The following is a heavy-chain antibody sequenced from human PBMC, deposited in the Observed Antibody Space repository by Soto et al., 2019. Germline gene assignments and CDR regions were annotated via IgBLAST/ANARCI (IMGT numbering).Heavy chain of an antibody. CDR1: GCSINGGDYY. V-gene: IGHV4-30-4*02. J-gene: IGHJ6*02. CDR3: VRDRSITGTLAGMDV. CDR2: IYYSGST. Sequence: PSDTLSLTCSVSGCSINGGDYYLSWIRQSPGKGLEWIGYIYYSGSTDYNPSLKSRVTISLDTSKNQFSLKLRSVTAADTAVYNCVRDRSITGTLAGMDVWGQGTPVTVSS. D-gene: IGHD1-7*01.